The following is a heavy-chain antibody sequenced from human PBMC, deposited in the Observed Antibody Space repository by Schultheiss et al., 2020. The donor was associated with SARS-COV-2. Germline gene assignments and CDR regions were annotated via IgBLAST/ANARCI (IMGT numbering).Heavy chain of an antibody. Sequence: SETLSLTCTVSGGSISSGGYYWSWIRQHPGKGLEWIGYIYYSGSTYYNPSLKSRVTISVDTSKNQFSLKLSSVTAADTAVYYCARGEGFTIFEFFWHVWGQGTTVTVSS. V-gene: IGHV4-31*03. CDR3: ARGEGFTIFEFFWHV. CDR2: IYYSGST. J-gene: IGHJ6*02. D-gene: IGHD3-3*01. CDR1: GGSISSGGYY.